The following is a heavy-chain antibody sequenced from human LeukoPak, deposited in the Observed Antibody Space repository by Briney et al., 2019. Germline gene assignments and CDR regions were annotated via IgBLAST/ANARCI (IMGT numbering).Heavy chain of an antibody. D-gene: IGHD1-7*01. CDR3: ARGISFEGTLDY. CDR2: IYYSGSS. J-gene: IGHJ4*02. CDR1: GGSISGYH. Sequence: SETLSLTCNVSGGSISGYHWSWIRQPPGKGLEWLGYIYYSGSSNYNPSLKSRVTISVDTSKNQFSLKLSSVTAADTAVYYCARGISFEGTLDYWGQGTLVTVSS. V-gene: IGHV4-59*12.